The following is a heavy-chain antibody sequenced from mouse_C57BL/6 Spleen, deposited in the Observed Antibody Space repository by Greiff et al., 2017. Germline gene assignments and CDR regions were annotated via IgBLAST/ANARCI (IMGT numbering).Heavy chain of an antibody. V-gene: IGHV1-59*01. CDR1: GYTFTSYW. J-gene: IGHJ2*01. D-gene: IGHD1-1*01. Sequence: QVQLQQPGAELVRPGTSVKLSCKASGYTFTSYWMHWVKQRPGQGLAWIGVIDPSDSYTNYNQKFKGKATLTVDTSSSTAYMQLSSLTSEDSAVYYCARFYCSSYGYWGQGTTLTVSS. CDR3: ARFYCSSYGY. CDR2: IDPSDSYT.